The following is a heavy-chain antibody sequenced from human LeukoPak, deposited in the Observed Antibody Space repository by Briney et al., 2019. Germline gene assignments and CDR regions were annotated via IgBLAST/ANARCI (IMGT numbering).Heavy chain of an antibody. CDR1: GGSISSYY. Sequence: PSETLSLTCTVSGGSISSYYWSWIRQPPGKGLEWIGYIYYSGSTNYNPSLKSRVTISVDTSKNQFSLKLSSVTAEDTGVYYCARDNYGDSFDYWGQGTLVTVSA. D-gene: IGHD4-17*01. CDR2: IYYSGST. V-gene: IGHV4-59*01. CDR3: ARDNYGDSFDY. J-gene: IGHJ4*02.